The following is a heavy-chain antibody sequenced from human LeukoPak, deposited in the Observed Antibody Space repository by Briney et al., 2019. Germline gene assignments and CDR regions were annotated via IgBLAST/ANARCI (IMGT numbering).Heavy chain of an antibody. CDR3: ARGPTRYYFDY. D-gene: IGHD3-9*01. J-gene: IGHJ4*02. CDR2: IYYSGST. Sequence: SETLSLTCTVSGGSSNNYYWGWIRQPPGKGLEWIAYIYYSGSTNCNPSLKSRVTISIDTSKNQFSLKLSSVTAADTAVYYCARGPTRYYFDYWGQGTPVTVSS. V-gene: IGHV4-59*01. CDR1: GGSSNNYY.